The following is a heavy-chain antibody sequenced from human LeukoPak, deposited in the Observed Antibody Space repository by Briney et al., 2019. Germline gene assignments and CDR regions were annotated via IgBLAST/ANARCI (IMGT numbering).Heavy chain of an antibody. V-gene: IGHV1-2*02. D-gene: IGHD6-19*01. CDR2: INPNSGGT. J-gene: IGHJ4*02. Sequence: GASVKVSCKASGYTFTGYYMHWVRQAPGQGLEWMGWINPNSGGTDYAQKFQGRVTMTRDTSISTAYMELSRLRSDDTAVYYCARKKGYSSGFDYWGQGTLVTVSS. CDR3: ARKKGYSSGFDY. CDR1: GYTFTGYY.